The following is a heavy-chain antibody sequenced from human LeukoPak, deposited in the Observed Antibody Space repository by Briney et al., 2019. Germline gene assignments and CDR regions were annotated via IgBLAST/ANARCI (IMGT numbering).Heavy chain of an antibody. CDR3: ARNLPIVLMVFDY. Sequence: ASVKVSCKASGYTFTGYYMHWVRQAPGQGLEWMGWINPNSGGTNYAQKFQGRVTMTRDTSISTAYMELSRLRSDETAVYYCARNLPIVLMVFDYWGQGTLVTVSS. J-gene: IGHJ4*02. CDR2: INPNSGGT. D-gene: IGHD2-8*01. V-gene: IGHV1-2*02. CDR1: GYTFTGYY.